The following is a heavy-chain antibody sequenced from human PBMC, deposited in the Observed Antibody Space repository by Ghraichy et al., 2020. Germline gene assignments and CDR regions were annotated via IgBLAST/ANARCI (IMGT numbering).Heavy chain of an antibody. V-gene: IGHV3-23*01. Sequence: GGSLRLSCAASGFTFSSYAMSWVRQAPGKGLEWVSAISGSGGSTYYADSVKGRFTISRDNSKNTLYLQMNSLRAEDTAVYYCAKVNIVVVVATKSYFDYWGQETLVTVSS. CDR2: ISGSGGST. CDR1: GFTFSSYA. J-gene: IGHJ4*02. CDR3: AKVNIVVVVATKSYFDY. D-gene: IGHD2-15*01.